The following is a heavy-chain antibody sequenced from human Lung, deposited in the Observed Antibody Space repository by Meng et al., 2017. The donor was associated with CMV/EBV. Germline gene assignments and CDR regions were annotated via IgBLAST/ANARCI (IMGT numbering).Heavy chain of an antibody. D-gene: IGHD2-2*01. CDR3: AKAGGYCTGASCYPNWFDP. V-gene: IGHV3-23*01. Sequence: GGSXRLXCAASGFXFSTYAMSWVRQAPGKRLEWLSAITGSGDDTYYADSVRGRFTISRDNSKNTLSLQMNSLRAEDTALYYCAKAGGYCTGASCYPNWFDPXGLGXLVTVSS. CDR1: GFXFSTYA. J-gene: IGHJ5*02. CDR2: ITGSGDDT.